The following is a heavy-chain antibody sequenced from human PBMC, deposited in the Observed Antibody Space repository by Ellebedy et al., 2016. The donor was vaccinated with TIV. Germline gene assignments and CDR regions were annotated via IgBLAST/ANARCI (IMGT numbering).Heavy chain of an antibody. CDR2: IKQDGSEK. J-gene: IGHJ4*02. CDR3: ARGRSFN. V-gene: IGHV3-7*03. Sequence: PGGSLRLSCAASGFTFSSNWMSWVRQTPGKGLEWVAYIKQDGSEKYYVDSVKGRFTISRDNAKNPRYLQMNSLRAEDTAVYYCARGRSFNWGQGTLVTVSS. D-gene: IGHD3-10*01. CDR1: GFTFSSNW.